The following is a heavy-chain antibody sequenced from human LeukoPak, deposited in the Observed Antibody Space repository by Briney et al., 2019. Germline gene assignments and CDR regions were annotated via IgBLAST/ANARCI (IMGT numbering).Heavy chain of an antibody. CDR1: GYTFTSYG. V-gene: IGHV1-18*01. CDR2: ISAYNGNT. J-gene: IGHJ3*02. CDR3: ARETYYYDSSGRAFDI. D-gene: IGHD3-22*01. Sequence: ASVKVSCKASGYTFTSYGISWVRQAPGQGLEWMGWISAYNGNTNYAQKLQGRVTMTTDTSTSTAYMELRSLRSDDTAVYYCARETYYYDSSGRAFDIWGQGTMVTVSS.